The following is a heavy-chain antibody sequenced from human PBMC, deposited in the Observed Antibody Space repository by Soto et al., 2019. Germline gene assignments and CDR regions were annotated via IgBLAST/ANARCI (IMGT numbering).Heavy chain of an antibody. D-gene: IGHD1-26*01. Sequence: LKISCKTSGYIFTSYWIGWVRQMPGKGLEWMGSIFPGDADTRYSPSFQGQVTISADKSVDTAYLQWSSLKASDTAVYYCARHAVGSDYWGQGTLVTVSS. CDR3: ARHAVGSDY. J-gene: IGHJ4*02. CDR1: GYIFTSYW. CDR2: IFPGDADT. V-gene: IGHV5-51*01.